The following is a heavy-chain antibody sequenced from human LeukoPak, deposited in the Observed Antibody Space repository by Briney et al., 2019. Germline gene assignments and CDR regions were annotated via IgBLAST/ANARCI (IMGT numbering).Heavy chain of an antibody. CDR3: ARENYCSSTSCRVPL. CDR1: GGSISSYY. Sequence: PSETLSLTCTVSGGSISSYYWSWIRQPAGKGLEWIGRIYTSGSTNYNPSLKSRVTMSVDTSKDQFSLKLSSVTAADTAVYYCARENYCSSTSCRVPLWGQGTLVTVSS. J-gene: IGHJ4*02. V-gene: IGHV4-4*07. D-gene: IGHD2-2*01. CDR2: IYTSGST.